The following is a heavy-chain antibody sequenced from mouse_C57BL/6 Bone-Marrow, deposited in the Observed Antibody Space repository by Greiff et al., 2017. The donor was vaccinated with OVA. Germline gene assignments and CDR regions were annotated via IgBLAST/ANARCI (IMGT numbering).Heavy chain of an antibody. J-gene: IGHJ1*03. V-gene: IGHV1-36*01. CDR1: GFTFTDYY. Sequence: VQLQQSGPVLVKPGPSVKISCKASGFTFTDYYMHWVKHSHGKSLEWIGLVYPYNGGTSYNQKFKGKATLTVDTSSSTAYMELNSLTSEGSAVDYCTSYYGSSLDWYFDVWGTGTTVTVSS. CDR3: TSYYGSSLDWYFDV. D-gene: IGHD1-1*01. CDR2: VYPYNGGT.